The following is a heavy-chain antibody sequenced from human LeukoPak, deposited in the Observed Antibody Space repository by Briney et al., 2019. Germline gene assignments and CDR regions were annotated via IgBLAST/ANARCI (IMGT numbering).Heavy chain of an antibody. V-gene: IGHV4-39*07. CDR1: GGSISTSNYY. D-gene: IGHD3-16*01. CDR2: IYYSGST. Sequence: SETLSLTCTVSGGSISTSNYYWAWIRQPPGKGLEWIGTIYYSGSTYYNPSLKSRVTISIDTSKNQFSLKLSSVTAADTALYYCARLKIGAYFDYWGQGTLVTVSS. CDR3: ARLKIGAYFDY. J-gene: IGHJ4*02.